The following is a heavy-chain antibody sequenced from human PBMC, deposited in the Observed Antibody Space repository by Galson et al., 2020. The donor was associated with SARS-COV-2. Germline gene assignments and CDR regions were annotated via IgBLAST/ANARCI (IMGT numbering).Heavy chain of an antibody. CDR3: TTDGGISALPTCAF. Sequence: PGGSLRLSCVASGFTLTNAWMIWVRQAPGEGLEWIGRIKSRTDGGTIDYAGPVRGRFTISRDDSKNTLFLEMNSLKTEDTAVYYCTTDGGISALPTCAFWGQGTLVTVSS. J-gene: IGHJ4*02. CDR1: GFTLTNAW. CDR2: IKSRTDGGTI. D-gene: IGHD3-16*02. V-gene: IGHV3-15*01.